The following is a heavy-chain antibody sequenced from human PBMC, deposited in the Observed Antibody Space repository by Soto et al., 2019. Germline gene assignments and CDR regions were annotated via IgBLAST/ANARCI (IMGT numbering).Heavy chain of an antibody. CDR1: GGSISSGGYY. J-gene: IGHJ5*02. V-gene: IGHV4-31*03. CDR2: IYYSGST. CDR3: ARGADIVVVPAAKTNWFDP. D-gene: IGHD2-2*01. Sequence: QVQLQESGPGLVKPSQTLSLTCTVSGGSISSGGYYWSWIRQHPGKGLEWIGYIYYSGSTYYNPSPKSRVTISVATSKNQFSLKLSSVTAADTAVYYCARGADIVVVPAAKTNWFDPWGQGTLVTVSS.